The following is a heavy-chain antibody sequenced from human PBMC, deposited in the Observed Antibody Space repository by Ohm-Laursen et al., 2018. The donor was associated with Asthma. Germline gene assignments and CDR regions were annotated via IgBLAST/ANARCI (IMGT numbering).Heavy chain of an antibody. CDR1: GYTFTSYD. CDR2: MNPNSGNT. Sequence: SVKVSCNASGYTFTSYDINWVRQATGQGLEWMGWMNPNSGNTGYAQKFQGRVTMTRNTSISTAYMELSSLRSEDTAVYYCARSYDYIWGSYRHFDYWGQGTLVTVSS. V-gene: IGHV1-8*01. J-gene: IGHJ4*02. CDR3: ARSYDYIWGSYRHFDY. D-gene: IGHD3-16*02.